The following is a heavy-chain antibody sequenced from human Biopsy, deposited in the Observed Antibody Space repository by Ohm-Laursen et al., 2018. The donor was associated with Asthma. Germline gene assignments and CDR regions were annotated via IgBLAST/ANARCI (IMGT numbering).Heavy chain of an antibody. CDR3: ARDVMEWYLPAFDF. D-gene: IGHD3-3*01. V-gene: IGHV3-30*03. CDR2: ISFDPLNK. J-gene: IGHJ4*02. CDR1: GFTLSSYV. Sequence: SLRLSCAASGFTLSSYVMHWVRQAPGKGLDWVALISFDPLNKQYADWVNGRFTVSRDDSKNTLYLQMNSLRPDDTAVYYCARDVMEWYLPAFDFWGQGTLVTVSS.